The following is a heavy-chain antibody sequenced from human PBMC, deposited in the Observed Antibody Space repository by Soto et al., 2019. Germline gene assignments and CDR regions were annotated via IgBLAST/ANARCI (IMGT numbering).Heavy chain of an antibody. CDR1: GVSLSTSGVS. J-gene: IGHJ3*02. CDR2: IYWNEDK. D-gene: IGHD3-22*01. CDR3: AHSTPGIDSTGYSI. Sequence: SGPTLVNPTHTLTLTCTFSGVSLSTSGVSVGWIRQPPGKALDWLALIYWNEDKRYSPSLKNRLTITKDTSKNQVVLTMTNMEPLHKATYYCAHSTPGIDSTGYSILGQGTMVTFSS. V-gene: IGHV2-5*01.